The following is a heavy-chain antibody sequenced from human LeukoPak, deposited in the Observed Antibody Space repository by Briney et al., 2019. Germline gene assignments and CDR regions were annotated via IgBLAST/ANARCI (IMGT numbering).Heavy chain of an antibody. J-gene: IGHJ6*04. Sequence: ASVKVSCKASGYTFTSYDINWVRQATGQGLEWMGWMNPNSGNTGYAQKFQGRVTITRNTSISTAYMELSSLRSEDTAVYYCARSHGYSSSWYGVDVWGKGTTVTVSS. V-gene: IGHV1-8*03. CDR3: ARSHGYSSSWYGVDV. CDR2: MNPNSGNT. D-gene: IGHD6-13*01. CDR1: GYTFTSYD.